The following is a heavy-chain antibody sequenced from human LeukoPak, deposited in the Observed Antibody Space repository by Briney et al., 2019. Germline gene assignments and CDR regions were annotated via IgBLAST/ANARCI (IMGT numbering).Heavy chain of an antibody. CDR1: GFTFSSYW. J-gene: IGHJ4*02. Sequence: PGGSLRLSCAASGFTFSSYWMHWVRQAPGKGLVWVSRINSDGSSTSYADSVKGRFTISRDNSKNTLYLQMNSLRAEDTAVYYCAKYVIGSTGLVHPYYFDYWGQGTLVTVSS. CDR2: INSDGSST. V-gene: IGHV3-74*01. D-gene: IGHD2-2*01. CDR3: AKYVIGSTGLVHPYYFDY.